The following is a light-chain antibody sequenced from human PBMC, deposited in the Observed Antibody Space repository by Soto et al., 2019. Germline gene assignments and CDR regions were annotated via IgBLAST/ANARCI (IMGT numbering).Light chain of an antibody. CDR2: GAS. CDR1: QSLSSH. Sequence: EIVMTQSPATLSVSPGERATLSCRASQSLSSHFAWYQQKPAQTPRLLIFGASTRASGIPARFSGSGSGTEFTLTFSSLQSDDFAFYYCQQYYDWPLTFGGGTKVEIK. V-gene: IGKV3-15*01. J-gene: IGKJ4*01. CDR3: QQYYDWPLT.